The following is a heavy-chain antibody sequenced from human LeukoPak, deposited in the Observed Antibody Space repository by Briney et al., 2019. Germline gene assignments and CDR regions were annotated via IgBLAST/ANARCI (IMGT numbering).Heavy chain of an antibody. Sequence: GGSLRLSCAASGFTFSNYAMNWVRQAPGKGLEWVSAISGSGGSTYYADSVKGRFTISRDNSKNTLYLQMNSLRAEDTAVYYCAKTNDFWSGSVSVWGQGTLVTVSS. CDR2: ISGSGGST. CDR1: GFTFSNYA. V-gene: IGHV3-23*01. J-gene: IGHJ4*02. D-gene: IGHD3-3*01. CDR3: AKTNDFWSGSVSV.